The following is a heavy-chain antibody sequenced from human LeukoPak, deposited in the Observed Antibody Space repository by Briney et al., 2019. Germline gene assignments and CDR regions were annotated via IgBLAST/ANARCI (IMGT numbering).Heavy chain of an antibody. J-gene: IGHJ4*02. D-gene: IGHD3-3*01. Sequence: PSETLSLTCTVSGGSISSYYWSWIRQPPGKGLEWIGYIYYSGSTNYNPSLKSRVTISVDTSKNQFSLKLSSVTAADTAVYYCARPLYYDFWSGSFDYWGQGTLVTVSS. V-gene: IGHV4-59*01. CDR1: GGSISSYY. CDR2: IYYSGST. CDR3: ARPLYYDFWSGSFDY.